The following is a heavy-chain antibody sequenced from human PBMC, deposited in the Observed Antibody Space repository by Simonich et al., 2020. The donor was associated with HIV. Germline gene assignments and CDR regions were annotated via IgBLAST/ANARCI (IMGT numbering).Heavy chain of an antibody. Sequence: QVQLVQSGAEVKKPGASVKVSCKASGYTFTSYYMHWVRQAPGQGLEWMGIINPSGGSTSYAQKFQGRVTRTEDTSTDTAYMELSSLRSEDTAVYYCATGLNYGDYSGFDYWGQGTLVTVSS. J-gene: IGHJ4*02. CDR2: INPSGGST. CDR1: GYTFTSYY. CDR3: ATGLNYGDYSGFDY. D-gene: IGHD4-17*01. V-gene: IGHV1-46*01.